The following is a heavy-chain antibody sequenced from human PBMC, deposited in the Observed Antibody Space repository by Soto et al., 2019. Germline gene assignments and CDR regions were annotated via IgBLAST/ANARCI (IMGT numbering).Heavy chain of an antibody. CDR1: GFTFSNAW. V-gene: IGHV3-15*01. J-gene: IGHJ4*02. CDR3: VAVHNSNRYSVY. CDR2: IKSNPEGGTT. D-gene: IGHD4-4*01. Sequence: EVQVVESGGGLVKPGGSLRLSCAVSGFTFSNAWMTWVRQAPGKGLEWVGRIKSNPEGGTTDYAAPVKGRFTISRDDSKNTLYLQMDSLKIEDTAVFYCVAVHNSNRYSVYWGQGTLVTVSS.